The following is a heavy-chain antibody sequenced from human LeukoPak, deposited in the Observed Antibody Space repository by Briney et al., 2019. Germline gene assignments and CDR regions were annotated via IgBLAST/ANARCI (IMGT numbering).Heavy chain of an antibody. CDR3: ARDVVVTSSPDAFDI. J-gene: IGHJ3*02. Sequence: SQTLSLTCTVSGDSVTSGGYFWTWIRQHPGKGLEWIGYISNSGTTSYNPSVKSRVSISVDISNNQFCLRLSSVTAADTAVYYCARDVVVTSSPDAFDIWGQGTMVTVS. V-gene: IGHV4-31*03. D-gene: IGHD2-21*02. CDR2: ISNSGTT. CDR1: GDSVTSGGYF.